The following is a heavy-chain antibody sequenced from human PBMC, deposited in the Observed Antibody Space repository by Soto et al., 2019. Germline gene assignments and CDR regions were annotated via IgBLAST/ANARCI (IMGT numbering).Heavy chain of an antibody. Sequence: PGGSLRLSCAAFGFTFSSYGMHWVRQAPGKGLEWVALIWYDGGDKYYADSVKGRFTISRDNSKNTLYLQMNSLRAEDTAVYYCGNGLAYCGGDCFPHFELRGRGTLV. D-gene: IGHD2-21*02. V-gene: IGHV3-30*02. CDR2: IWYDGGDK. CDR1: GFTFSSYG. J-gene: IGHJ2*01. CDR3: GNGLAYCGGDCFPHFEL.